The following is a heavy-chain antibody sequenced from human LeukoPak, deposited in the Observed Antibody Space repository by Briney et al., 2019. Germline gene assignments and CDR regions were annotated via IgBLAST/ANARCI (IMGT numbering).Heavy chain of an antibody. CDR3: AREVSPTTVTTAEDY. V-gene: IGHV3-21*01. CDR1: GFTFSSYS. J-gene: IGHJ4*02. D-gene: IGHD4-17*01. CDR2: ISSSSSYI. Sequence: GGSLRLSCAASGFTFSSYSMNWVRQAPGKGLEWVSSISSSSSYIYYADSVKGRFTISRDNAKNSLYLQMNSLRAEDTAVYYCAREVSPTTVTTAEDYWGQGTLVTASS.